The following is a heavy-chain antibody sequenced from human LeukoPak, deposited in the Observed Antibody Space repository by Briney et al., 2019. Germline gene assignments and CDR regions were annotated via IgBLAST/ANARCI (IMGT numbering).Heavy chain of an antibody. Sequence: PSESLSLTCTVSGYSISSGYDWGWIRQPPGKGLEWIGSIYHSGSTYYNPSLKSRVTISVDTSKNQFSLKLRSVPAADTAVYYCAREISGWYDYWGQGTLVTVSS. CDR2: IYHSGST. CDR1: GYSISSGYD. V-gene: IGHV4-38-2*02. D-gene: IGHD6-19*01. CDR3: AREISGWYDY. J-gene: IGHJ4*02.